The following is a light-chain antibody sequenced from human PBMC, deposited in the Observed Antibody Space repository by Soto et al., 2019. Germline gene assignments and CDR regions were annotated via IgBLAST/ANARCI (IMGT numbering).Light chain of an antibody. CDR1: GSDVGGYNY. V-gene: IGLV2-8*01. CDR3: SSYAGRNSYV. J-gene: IGLJ1*01. Sequence: QSVLTQPPSASGSPGQSVTISCTGTGSDVGGYNYVSWYQQHPGKAPKLMIYEVTKRPSGVPDRFSGSKSGNTASLTVSGLQAEEEADYYYSSYAGRNSYVFGTGTKVTVL. CDR2: EVT.